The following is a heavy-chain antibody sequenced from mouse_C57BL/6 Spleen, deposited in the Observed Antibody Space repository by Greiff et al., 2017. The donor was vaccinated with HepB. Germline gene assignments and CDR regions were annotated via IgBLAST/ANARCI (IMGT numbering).Heavy chain of an antibody. CDR3: ARRDYGSSFYAMDY. CDR1: GFSFTSYA. V-gene: IGHV2-9-1*01. CDR2: IWTGGGT. J-gene: IGHJ4*01. D-gene: IGHD1-1*01. Sequence: QVQLKESGPGLVAPSQSLSITCTVSGFSFTSYAISWVRQPPGKGLEWLGVIWTGGGTNYNSALKSRLSISKDNSKSQVFLKMNSLQTDDTARYYCARRDYGSSFYAMDYWGQGTSVTVSS.